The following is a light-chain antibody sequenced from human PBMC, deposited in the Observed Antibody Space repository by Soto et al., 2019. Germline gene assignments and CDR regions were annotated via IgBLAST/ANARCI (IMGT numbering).Light chain of an antibody. CDR1: QSIVRN. CDR2: TAS. Sequence: IQMTQSPSSLSASVGDRVTITCRASQSIVRNLNGYQQKQGKAPELLIYTASNLESGVPSRLSGSGSGTDFALTISSLQPEDSAVYYCQQSHSSPRSFGGGTKVEFK. V-gene: IGKV1-39*01. CDR3: QQSHSSPRS. J-gene: IGKJ4*01.